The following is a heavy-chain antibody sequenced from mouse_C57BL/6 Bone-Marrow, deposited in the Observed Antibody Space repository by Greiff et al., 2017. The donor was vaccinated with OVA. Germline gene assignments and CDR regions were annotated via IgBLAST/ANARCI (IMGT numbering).Heavy chain of an antibody. V-gene: IGHV1-50*01. CDR2: IDPSDSYT. CDR1: GYTFTSYW. CDR3: ASAVCAY. J-gene: IGHJ3*01. Sequence: QVQLQQPGAELVKPGASVKLSCKASGYTFTSYWMQWVKQRPGQGLEWIGEIDPSDSYTNYNQKFKGKAKLTVDTASSTAYMQLNSLTSEDSAVYYCASAVCAYWGQGTLVTVSA.